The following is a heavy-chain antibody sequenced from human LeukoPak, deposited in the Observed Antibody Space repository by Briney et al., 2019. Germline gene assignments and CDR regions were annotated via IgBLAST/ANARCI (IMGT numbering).Heavy chain of an antibody. D-gene: IGHD3-22*01. J-gene: IGHJ4*02. Sequence: GGSLRLSCAVSGITLSNYGMSWVRQAPGKGLEWVADISGSGGSTNYAGSVKGRFTISRDNRKNTLYLQMNSLRVEDTAVYFCAKRGVVIRVILVGFHKEAYYFDCWGQGALVTVSS. V-gene: IGHV3-23*01. CDR2: ISGSGGST. CDR1: GITLSNYG. CDR3: AKRGVVIRVILVGFHKEAYYFDC.